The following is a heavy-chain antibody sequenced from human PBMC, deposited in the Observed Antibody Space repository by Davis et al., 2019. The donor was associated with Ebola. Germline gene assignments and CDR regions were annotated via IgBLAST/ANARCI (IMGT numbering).Heavy chain of an antibody. Sequence: PGGSLRLSCAASGLTFSSYAISCVRQAPGKGLEWVSAISGSGGSTYYADSVKGWFTISSDNSKNTLYLQMNSLRAEDTDVYYCAKAVPKDIVVVVAAALYYYYGMDVWGQGTTVTVSS. V-gene: IGHV3-23*01. CDR1: GLTFSSYA. CDR2: ISGSGGST. CDR3: AKAVPKDIVVVVAAALYYYYGMDV. D-gene: IGHD2-15*01. J-gene: IGHJ6*02.